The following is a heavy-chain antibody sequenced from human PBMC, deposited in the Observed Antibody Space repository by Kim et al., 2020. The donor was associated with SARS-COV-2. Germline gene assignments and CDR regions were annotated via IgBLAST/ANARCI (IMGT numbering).Heavy chain of an antibody. CDR3: AGKYSGYDYDSPPGNWPNDY. J-gene: IGHJ4*02. CDR2: INHSGST. D-gene: IGHD5-12*01. CDR1: GGSFSGYY. V-gene: IGHV4-34*01. Sequence: SETLSLTCAVYGGSFSGYYWSWIRQPPGKGLEWIGEINHSGSTNYNPSLKSRVTISVDTSKNQFSLKLSSVTAADTAVYYCAGKYSGYDYDSPPGNWPNDYWGQGTLVTVSS.